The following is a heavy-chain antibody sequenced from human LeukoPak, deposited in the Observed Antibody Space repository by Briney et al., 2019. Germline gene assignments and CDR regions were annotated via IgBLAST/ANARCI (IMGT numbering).Heavy chain of an antibody. J-gene: IGHJ6*04. CDR2: ISDTGNT. V-gene: IGHV3-23*01. CDR1: GFTLSSYA. CDR3: AELGITMIGGV. Sequence: GGSLRLSCAASGFTLSSYAMSWVRQAPGKGLEWVSAISDTGNTYHADSVKGRFTISRDSSKNTLFLQMNSLRAEDTAVYYCAELGITMIGGVWGKGTTVTISS. D-gene: IGHD3-10*02.